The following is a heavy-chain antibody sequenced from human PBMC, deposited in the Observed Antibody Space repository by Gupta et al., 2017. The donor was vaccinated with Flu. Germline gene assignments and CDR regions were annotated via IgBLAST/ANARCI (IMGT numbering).Heavy chain of an antibody. CDR1: GFTLSRFE. CDR2: ISSTSSTI. CDR3: ARYQLGAGPEFDY. D-gene: IGHD1-26*01. Sequence: EVQLVESGGGLVQPGGSLRLSCVASGFTLSRFEMNWVRQAPGKGLEWLSYISSTSSTIHYADSVKGRFTISRDNAQNSLYLQMNSLRAEDTAVYYCARYQLGAGPEFDYWGQGTLVTVSS. V-gene: IGHV3-48*03. J-gene: IGHJ4*02.